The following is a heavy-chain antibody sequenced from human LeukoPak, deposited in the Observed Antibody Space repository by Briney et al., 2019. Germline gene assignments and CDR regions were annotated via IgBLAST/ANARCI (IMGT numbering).Heavy chain of an antibody. Sequence: SEILSLTCTVSGGSSNNYYWSWIRQPPGKGLELIGYIYYSGSTNYNPSLKSRVTMSVDTSKNQFSLEVNSVTAADTAVYYCARRTGYYDGFDYWGQGTLVTVSS. J-gene: IGHJ4*02. CDR3: ARRTGYYDGFDY. CDR2: IYYSGST. D-gene: IGHD3/OR15-3a*01. CDR1: GGSSNNYY. V-gene: IGHV4-59*01.